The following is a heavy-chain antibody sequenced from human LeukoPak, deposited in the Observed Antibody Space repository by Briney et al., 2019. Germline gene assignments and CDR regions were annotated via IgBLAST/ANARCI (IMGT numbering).Heavy chain of an antibody. V-gene: IGHV3-23*01. CDR3: AKDRARGGATDFGY. CDR1: GFTFSSYA. D-gene: IGHD3-16*01. Sequence: GGSLRLSCAASGFTFSSYAMSWVRQAPGKGLEWVSAISGGGDSTYYADSVKGRFTISRDNSKNTLYLQMNSLRAGDTAVYYCAKDRARGGATDFGYWGQGTLVTVSS. CDR2: ISGGGDST. J-gene: IGHJ4*02.